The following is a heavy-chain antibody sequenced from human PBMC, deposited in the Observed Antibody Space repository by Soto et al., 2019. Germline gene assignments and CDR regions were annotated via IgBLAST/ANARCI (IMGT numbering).Heavy chain of an antibody. J-gene: IGHJ4*02. V-gene: IGHV3-30*18. CDR2: ISYDGSNK. CDR1: GFTFSSYG. D-gene: IGHD6-19*01. Sequence: QVQLVESGGGVVQPGRSLRLSCAASGFTFSSYGMHWVRQAPGKGLEWVAVISYDGSNKYYADSVKGRFTISRDNSKNTLYLQMNSLRAEDTAVYYCAKDRSSGWYDFDYWGQGTLVTVSS. CDR3: AKDRSSGWYDFDY.